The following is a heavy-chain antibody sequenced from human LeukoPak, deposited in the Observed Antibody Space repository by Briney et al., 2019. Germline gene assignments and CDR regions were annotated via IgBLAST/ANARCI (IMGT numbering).Heavy chain of an antibody. V-gene: IGHV4-31*03. CDR1: GGSISSGGYY. J-gene: IGHJ4*02. CDR3: ARSRSWPQYYFDY. D-gene: IGHD6-13*01. CDR2: IYYSGST. Sequence: SETLSLTCTVSGGSISSGGYYWSWIRQHPGKGLEWIGYIYYSGSTYYNPSLKSRVTISVDTSKNQFPLKLSSVTAADTAVYYCARSRSWPQYYFDYWGRGTLVTVSS.